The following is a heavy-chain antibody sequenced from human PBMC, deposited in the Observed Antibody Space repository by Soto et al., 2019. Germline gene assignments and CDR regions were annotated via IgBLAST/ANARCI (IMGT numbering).Heavy chain of an antibody. D-gene: IGHD4-4*01. CDR2: IIPIFGTA. J-gene: IGHJ4*02. CDR1: GGTLSSYA. Sequence: QVQLVQSGAEVKKPGSSVKVSCKASGGTLSSYAISWVRRAPGQGLEWMGGIIPIFGTANYAQKFQGRVTITADESTSTAYMELSSLRSEDTAVYYCARVVTLSHQYYFDYWGQGTLVTVSS. CDR3: ARVVTLSHQYYFDY. V-gene: IGHV1-69*01.